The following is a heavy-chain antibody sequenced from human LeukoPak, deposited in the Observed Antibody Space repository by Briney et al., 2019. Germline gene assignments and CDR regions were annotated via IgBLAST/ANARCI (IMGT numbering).Heavy chain of an antibody. CDR3: ATLSGWSTFDY. CDR2: IYYSGST. CDR1: GGSISSYY. V-gene: IGHV4-59*08. D-gene: IGHD6-19*01. Sequence: PSETLSLTCTVSGGSISSYYWSWIRQPPGKGLEWIGYIYYSGSTNYNPSLKSRVTISVDTSKNQFSLKLSSVTAADTAVYYCATLSGWSTFDYWGQGTLVTVSS. J-gene: IGHJ4*02.